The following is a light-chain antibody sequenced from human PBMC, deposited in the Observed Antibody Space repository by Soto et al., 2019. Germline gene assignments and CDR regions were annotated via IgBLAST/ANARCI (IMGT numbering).Light chain of an antibody. V-gene: IGLV1-40*01. CDR2: GNS. CDR3: QSYDSSLSRV. Sequence: QSALTQLPSVSGAPGQRVTISCTGSSSNIGAGYDVHWYQQLPGTAPKLLIYGNSNRPSGVPDRFSGSKSGTSASLAITGLQAEDEADYYCQSYDSSLSRVFGTGTKVTVL. J-gene: IGLJ1*01. CDR1: SSNIGAGYD.